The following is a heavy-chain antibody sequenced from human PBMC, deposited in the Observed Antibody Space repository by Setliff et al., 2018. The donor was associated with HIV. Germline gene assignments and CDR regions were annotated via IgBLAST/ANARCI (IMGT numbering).Heavy chain of an antibody. Sequence: PGESLRLSCAASGFTFTAHGMHWVRQAPDKGLEWVAFINYDENSEYYADSVKGRVTISRDNFRNTVDLQMNNLRPEDTAVYYCAKDGDYRSGDYDAFDIWGQGTVVTVS. J-gene: IGHJ3*02. V-gene: IGHV3-30*02. CDR3: AKDGDYRSGDYDAFDI. CDR2: INYDENSE. CDR1: GFTFTAHG. D-gene: IGHD6-25*01.